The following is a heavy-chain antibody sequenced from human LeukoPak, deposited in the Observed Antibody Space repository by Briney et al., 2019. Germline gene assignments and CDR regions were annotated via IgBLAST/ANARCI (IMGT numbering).Heavy chain of an antibody. CDR1: GFTFSSYG. CDR3: AKDLGFVGANNWFDP. V-gene: IGHV3-30*18. Sequence: GGSLRLSCAASGFTFSSYGMHWVRQAPGKGLEWVAVISYDGSNKYYADSVKGRFTISRDNSKNTLYLQMNSLRAEDTAVYYCAKDLGFVGANNWFDPWGQGTLVTVSS. D-gene: IGHD1-26*01. CDR2: ISYDGSNK. J-gene: IGHJ5*02.